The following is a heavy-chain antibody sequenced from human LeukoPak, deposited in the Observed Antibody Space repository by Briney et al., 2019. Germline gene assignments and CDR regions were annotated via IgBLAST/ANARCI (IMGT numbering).Heavy chain of an antibody. D-gene: IGHD2-15*01. CDR2: INPNSGGT. CDR3: ARERVVVAATPSPDP. J-gene: IGHJ5*02. Sequence: ASVKVSCKASGYTFTGYYMHWVRQAPGQGLEWMGWINPNSGGTNYAQKFQGRVTMTRDTSISTAYMELSRLRSGDTAVYYCARERVVVAATPSPDPWGQGTLVTVSS. V-gene: IGHV1-2*02. CDR1: GYTFTGYY.